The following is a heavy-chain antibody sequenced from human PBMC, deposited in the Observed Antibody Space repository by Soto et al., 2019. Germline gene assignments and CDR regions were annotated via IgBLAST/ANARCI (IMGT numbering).Heavy chain of an antibody. CDR3: ARRRQRHVTTLDAFDI. Sequence: GESLKISCKGSGYGFSRFWIGWVRQMPGKGLEWMGMIYPGDSDTRYSPSFQGQVTISADKSISTAYLQWRSLKASDTAMYYCARRRQRHVTTLDAFDIWGQGTLVTVSS. J-gene: IGHJ3*02. CDR2: IYPGDSDT. V-gene: IGHV5-51*01. D-gene: IGHD1-1*01. CDR1: GYGFSRFW.